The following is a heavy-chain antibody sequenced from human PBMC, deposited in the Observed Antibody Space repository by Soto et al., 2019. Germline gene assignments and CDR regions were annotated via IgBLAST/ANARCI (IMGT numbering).Heavy chain of an antibody. D-gene: IGHD6-19*01. Sequence: QVQLVQSGAEVKKPGASVKVSCKASGYTFTSYGISWVRQAPGQGLEWMGWISAYNGNTNYAQKLQGRVTMTTDTSPGTGYMELRSLRSDDTAVYYCARGHDVAVAGFYYYYGMDVWGQGTTVTVSS. CDR3: ARGHDVAVAGFYYYYGMDV. CDR2: ISAYNGNT. V-gene: IGHV1-18*01. CDR1: GYTFTSYG. J-gene: IGHJ6*02.